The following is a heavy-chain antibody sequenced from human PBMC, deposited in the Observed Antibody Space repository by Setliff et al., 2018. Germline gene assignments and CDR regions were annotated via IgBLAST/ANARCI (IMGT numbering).Heavy chain of an antibody. CDR3: ATGGGQYYDR. CDR1: GFTFSSYA. D-gene: IGHD3-16*01. V-gene: IGHV3-74*01. CDR2: VNSDGSST. J-gene: IGHJ2*01. Sequence: PGGSLRLSCAASGFTFSSYAMSWVRQAPGKGLEWVSRVNSDGSSTIYADSVKGRFTISRDNAENTLYLQMNSLRPDDTALYYCATGGGQYYDRWGRGTLVTVSS.